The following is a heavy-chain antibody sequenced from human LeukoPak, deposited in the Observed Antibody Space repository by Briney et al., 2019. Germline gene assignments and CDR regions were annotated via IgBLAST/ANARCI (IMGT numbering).Heavy chain of an antibody. CDR1: GFTFDDYA. J-gene: IGHJ6*02. CDR2: ISWNSGSI. V-gene: IGHV3-9*01. CDR3: AKEPYGMDV. Sequence: GGSLRLSCAASGFTFDDYAMHWVRQAPGKGLEWVSGISWNSGSIGYADSVKGRFTISRDNAKNSLYLQMNSLRAEDTALYYCAKEPYGMDVWGQGTTVTVSS.